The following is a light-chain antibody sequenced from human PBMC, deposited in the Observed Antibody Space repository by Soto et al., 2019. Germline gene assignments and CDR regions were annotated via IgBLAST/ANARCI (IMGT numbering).Light chain of an antibody. J-gene: IGKJ4*01. V-gene: IGKV1-6*01. CDR2: AAS. CDR1: QGIGND. Sequence: AIQMTQSPSSLSASVGDRVTITCRASQGIGNDLAWYQQRPGKAPKLLIYAASSLQSGVPSRLSGSGSGTDFTLTISSLQPGDFATYYCLQDYNFPLSFGGGTKVEIK. CDR3: LQDYNFPLS.